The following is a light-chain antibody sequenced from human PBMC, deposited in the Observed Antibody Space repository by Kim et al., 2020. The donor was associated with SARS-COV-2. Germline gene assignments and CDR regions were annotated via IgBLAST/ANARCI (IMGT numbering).Light chain of an antibody. CDR3: QQYGSSPPRLT. J-gene: IGKJ4*01. CDR2: GAS. Sequence: SPGERATLSCRASQSVSSSYLAWYQQKPGQAPRLLIYGASSRATGIPDRFSGSGSGTDFTLTISRLEPEDFAVYYCQQYGSSPPRLTFGGGTKVDIK. CDR1: QSVSSSY. V-gene: IGKV3-20*01.